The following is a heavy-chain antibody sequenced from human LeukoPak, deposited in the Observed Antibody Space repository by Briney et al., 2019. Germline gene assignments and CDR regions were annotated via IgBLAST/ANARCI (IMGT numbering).Heavy chain of an antibody. CDR3: ARGGYWMFDS. V-gene: IGHV4-34*01. J-gene: IGHJ4*02. CDR1: GGSFSGYY. CDR2: INHRGSA. D-gene: IGHD2-15*01. Sequence: KSSETLSLTCAVYGGSFSGYYWTWVRQTPGKGLEWIGEINHRGSANYNPSLKSRVILSVDTSKNQFYLQLSSLAAADTAVYYCARGGYWMFDSWGQGALVIVSS.